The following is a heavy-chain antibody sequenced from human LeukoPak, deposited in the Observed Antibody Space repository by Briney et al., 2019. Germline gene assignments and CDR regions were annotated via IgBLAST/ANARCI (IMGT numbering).Heavy chain of an antibody. CDR2: IYYSGST. Sequence: SETLSLTCTVSGGSISSDTYNWAWIRQPPGKGLEWIGNIYYSGSTYYNPSLKSRVTISIDTSKNQFSLKLSSVTATDTAVYYCARRTLGGPLYNWFDPWGQGTLVTVSS. CDR3: ARRTLGGPLYNWFDP. J-gene: IGHJ5*02. V-gene: IGHV4-39*01. CDR1: GGSISSDTYN. D-gene: IGHD1-14*01.